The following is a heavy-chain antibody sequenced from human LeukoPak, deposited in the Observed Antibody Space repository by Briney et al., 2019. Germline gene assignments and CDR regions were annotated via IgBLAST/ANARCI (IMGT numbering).Heavy chain of an antibody. D-gene: IGHD3-9*01. V-gene: IGHV3-30*18. CDR1: GFTFSSYG. CDR3: AKEYFDWLLGSDAFDI. CDR2: ISYDGSNK. Sequence: GGSLRLSCAASGFTFSSYGMDWVRQAPGKGLEWVAVISYDGSNKYYADSVKGRLTISRDNSKNTLYLQMNSLRAEDTAVYYCAKEYFDWLLGSDAFDIWGQGTMVTVSS. J-gene: IGHJ3*02.